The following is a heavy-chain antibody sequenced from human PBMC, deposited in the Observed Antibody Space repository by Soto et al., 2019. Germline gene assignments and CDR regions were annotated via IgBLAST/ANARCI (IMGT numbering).Heavy chain of an antibody. J-gene: IGHJ5*02. CDR3: ARSPINMVRGDPWFDP. V-gene: IGHV4-39*01. CDR2: IYYSGST. D-gene: IGHD3-10*01. CDR1: GGSISSSSYY. Sequence: PSETLSLTCTVSGGSISSSSYYWGWIRQPPGKGLEWIGSIYYSGSTYYNPSLKSRVTISVDTSKNQFSLKLSSVTAADTAVYYCARSPINMVRGDPWFDPWGQGTLVTVSS.